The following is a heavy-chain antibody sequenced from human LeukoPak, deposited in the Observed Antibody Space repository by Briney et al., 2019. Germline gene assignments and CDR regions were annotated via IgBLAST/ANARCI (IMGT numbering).Heavy chain of an antibody. CDR1: GGSFSGYY. V-gene: IGHV4-34*01. CDR2: IYHSGST. CDR3: ARSLSGSYFSGYYYGMDV. Sequence: SETLSLTCAVYGGSFSGYYWSWIRQPPGKGLEWIGEIYHSGSTKYNPSLKSRVTISVDKSKNQFSLKLSSVTAADTAVYYCARSLSGSYFSGYYYGMDVWGQGTTVTVSS. J-gene: IGHJ6*02. D-gene: IGHD1-26*01.